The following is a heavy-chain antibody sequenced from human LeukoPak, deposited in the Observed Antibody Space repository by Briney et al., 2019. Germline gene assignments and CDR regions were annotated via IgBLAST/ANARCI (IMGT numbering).Heavy chain of an antibody. J-gene: IGHJ4*02. D-gene: IGHD1-26*01. CDR1: GGSISTYY. CDR3: ARVVGAIPNIAGAGYYFDY. CDR2: IYHSGST. V-gene: IGHV4-59*01. Sequence: PSETLSLTCTVSGGSISTYYWSWIRQPPGKGLEWIGYIYHSGSTNYNPSLKSRVTISVDTSQNQFYLKLSSVTAADTAVYYCARVVGAIPNIAGAGYYFDYWGQGTLVTVSS.